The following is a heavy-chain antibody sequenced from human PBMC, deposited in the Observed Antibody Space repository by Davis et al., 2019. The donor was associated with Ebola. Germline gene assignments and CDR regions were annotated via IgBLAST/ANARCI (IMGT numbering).Heavy chain of an antibody. D-gene: IGHD1-26*01. CDR2: INPSGGST. CDR3: ARDEVVGAYIDY. CDR1: GYTLVSYY. V-gene: IGHV1-46*01. Sequence: AASVKVSCKASGYTLVSYYAHWVRQAPGQGLERMGIINPSGGSTSYAQKFQGRVTMTRDTSTSTVYMELSSLRSEDTAVYYCARDEVVGAYIDYWGQGTLVTVSS. J-gene: IGHJ4*02.